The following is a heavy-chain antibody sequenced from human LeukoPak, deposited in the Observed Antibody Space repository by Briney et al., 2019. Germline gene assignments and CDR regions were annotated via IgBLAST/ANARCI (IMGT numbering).Heavy chain of an antibody. CDR1: GFTVSSNY. V-gene: IGHV3-66*01. J-gene: IGHJ6*02. CDR3: ARDPVGAIGYGMDV. CDR2: IYSGGST. Sequence: QAGGSLRLSCAASGFTVSSNYMSWVRQAPGKGLEWVSVIYSGGSTYYADSVKGRFTISRDTSKNTPYLQMNSLRAEDTAVYYCARDPVGAIGYGMDVWGQGTTVTVSS. D-gene: IGHD1-26*01.